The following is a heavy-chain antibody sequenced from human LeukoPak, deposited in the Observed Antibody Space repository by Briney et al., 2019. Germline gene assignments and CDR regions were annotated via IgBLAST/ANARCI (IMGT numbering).Heavy chain of an antibody. CDR1: GYTFTGYY. D-gene: IGHD5-12*01. CDR3: ARASYPDIVATITTYFDY. V-gene: IGHV1-2*02. CDR2: INPNSGGT. J-gene: IGHJ4*02. Sequence: ASVKVSCKASGYTFTGYYMHWVRQAPGQGLEWMGWINPNSGGTNYAQKFQGRVTMTRDTSISTAYMELSRLRSDDTAVYYCARASYPDIVATITTYFDYWGQGTLVTVSS.